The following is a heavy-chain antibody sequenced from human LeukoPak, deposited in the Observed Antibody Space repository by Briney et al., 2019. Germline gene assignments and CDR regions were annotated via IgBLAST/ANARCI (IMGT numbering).Heavy chain of an antibody. CDR2: ISSNGGST. J-gene: IGHJ6*02. Sequence: PGGSLRLSCSASGFTFSSYAMHWVRQAPGKGLEYVSAISSNGGSTYYTDSVKGRFTISRDNSKITLYLQMSSLRAEDTAVYYCVRLNEDFYYGMDVWGRGTTVTVSS. CDR3: VRLNEDFYYGMDV. CDR1: GFTFSSYA. V-gene: IGHV3-64D*09. D-gene: IGHD1-1*01.